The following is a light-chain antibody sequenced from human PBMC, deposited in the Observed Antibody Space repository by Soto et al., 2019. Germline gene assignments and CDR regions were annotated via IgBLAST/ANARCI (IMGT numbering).Light chain of an antibody. CDR2: AVS. V-gene: IGKV3D-15*01. CDR1: QSVINN. J-gene: IGKJ1*01. Sequence: EIVMTQSPVTLSVSPGERATLSCRASQSVINNLAWYQQKPGQAPRLLIYAVSTRATGIPARFSGSGSGTEFTLTISSLQSEDFAVYYCQQGDNWPWTFGQGTKVEIK. CDR3: QQGDNWPWT.